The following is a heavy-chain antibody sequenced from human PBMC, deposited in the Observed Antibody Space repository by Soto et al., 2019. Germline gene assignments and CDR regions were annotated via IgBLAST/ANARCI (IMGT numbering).Heavy chain of an antibody. CDR2: ISYDGSNQ. CDR3: ARRTGTAARFDY. V-gene: IGHV3-30-3*01. J-gene: IGHJ4*02. Sequence: QVQLVESGGGVVQPGRSLRLSCSASGFTFSDFEMYWVRQAPGKGLDWVSFISYDGSNQYYAGSVKGRFTVSRDNSKTTLFLLMNSLRPEEKAVYFCARRTGTAARFDYWGQGTRVTVS. CDR1: GFTFSDFE. D-gene: IGHD1-7*01.